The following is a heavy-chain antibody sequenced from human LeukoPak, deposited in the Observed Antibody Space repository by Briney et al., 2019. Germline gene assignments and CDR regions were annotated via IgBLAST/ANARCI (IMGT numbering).Heavy chain of an antibody. D-gene: IGHD6-19*01. CDR3: ARLPDVSGWPFDY. J-gene: IGHJ4*02. CDR1: GGSFSGYY. Sequence: SETLSLTCAVYGGSFSGYYWSWIRQPPGKGLGWIGEINHSGSTNYNPSLKSRVTISVDTSKNQFSLKLSSVTAADTAIYYCARLPDVSGWPFDYWGQGILVTVSS. CDR2: INHSGST. V-gene: IGHV4-34*01.